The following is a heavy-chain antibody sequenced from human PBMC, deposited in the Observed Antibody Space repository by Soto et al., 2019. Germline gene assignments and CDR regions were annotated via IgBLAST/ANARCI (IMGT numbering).Heavy chain of an antibody. CDR1: GFTFNNYA. CDR3: AKAGYCTGVSCYFYYFDA. CDR2: ISGSGATP. V-gene: IGHV3-23*01. Sequence: EVQLLESGGGLLQPGGSLRLSCSASGFTFNNYAMAWVRQAPGEGLEWVSGISGSGATPYYADSVKGRFTISRDNSKNTLFLQMKSLSGEDTAVYFCAKAGYCTGVSCYFYYFDAWGQGTLVTVSS. D-gene: IGHD2-15*01. J-gene: IGHJ4*02.